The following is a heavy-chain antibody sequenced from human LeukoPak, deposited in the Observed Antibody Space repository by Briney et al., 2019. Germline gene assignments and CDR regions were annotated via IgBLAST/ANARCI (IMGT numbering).Heavy chain of an antibody. D-gene: IGHD4-11*01. J-gene: IGHJ3*02. Sequence: GGSLRLSCAASGLRFRIYAMSWVRQAPGKGLDWICAISDTGSSPYYADSVKGRFTFSRDNSKNTLSLQMNSLRVEDTAVYYCAKDWVYSANGHTFDIWGQGTMVTVS. CDR2: ISDTGSSP. V-gene: IGHV3-23*01. CDR1: GLRFRIYA. CDR3: AKDWVYSANGHTFDI.